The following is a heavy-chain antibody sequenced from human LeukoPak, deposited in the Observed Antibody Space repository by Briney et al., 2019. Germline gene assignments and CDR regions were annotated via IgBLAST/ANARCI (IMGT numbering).Heavy chain of an antibody. CDR2: IDPSDSYT. CDR3: ARLYPTYYDILTGYYMDY. J-gene: IGHJ4*02. CDR1: GYSFTSYW. D-gene: IGHD3-9*01. Sequence: GESLKISCKGSGYSFTSYWISWVRQMPGKGLEWMGRIDPSDSYTNYSPSFQGHVTISADKSISTAYLQWSSLNASDTAMYYCARLYPTYYDILTGYYMDYWGQGTLVTVSS. V-gene: IGHV5-10-1*01.